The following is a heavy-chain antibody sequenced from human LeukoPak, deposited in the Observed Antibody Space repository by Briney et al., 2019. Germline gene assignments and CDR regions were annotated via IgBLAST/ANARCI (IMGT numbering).Heavy chain of an antibody. Sequence: SETLSLTCTVSGGSISSSSYYWGWIRQPPGKGLEWIGSIYYSGSTYYSPSLKSRVTISVDTSKNQFSLKLSSVTAADTAVYYCARDELAAPFDYWGQGTLVTVSS. CDR1: GGSISSSSYY. CDR2: IYYSGST. J-gene: IGHJ4*02. V-gene: IGHV4-39*07. CDR3: ARDELAAPFDY. D-gene: IGHD6-6*01.